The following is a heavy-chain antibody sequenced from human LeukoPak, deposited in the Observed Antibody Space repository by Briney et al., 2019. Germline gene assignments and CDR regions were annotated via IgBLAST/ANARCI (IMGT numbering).Heavy chain of an antibody. CDR2: INHSGST. V-gene: IGHV4-34*01. CDR1: GGSFSGYY. Sequence: KPSETLSLTCAVHGGSFSGYYWSWIRQPPGKGLEWIGEINHSGSTNYNPSLKSRVTISVDTSKNQFSLKLSSVTAADTAVYYCARGVGFWSGYIDYWGQGTLVTLSS. D-gene: IGHD3-3*01. J-gene: IGHJ4*02. CDR3: ARGVGFWSGYIDY.